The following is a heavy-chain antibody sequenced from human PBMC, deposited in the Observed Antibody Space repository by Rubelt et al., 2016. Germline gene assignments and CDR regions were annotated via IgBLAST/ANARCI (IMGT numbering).Heavy chain of an antibody. V-gene: IGHV3-43*02. CDR1: RFVFDAYA. J-gene: IGHJ6*02. D-gene: IGHD2-15*01. Sequence: EVQLVESGGGVVQPGGSLRLSCAASRFVFDAYAMHWVRQPPGKGLEWVSLISGDGGRTYYADSVKGRFTISRDNSKNSLYLQLNSLKSEDTALYYCAKEYCSGGSCYSYGMDVWGQGTTVTVSS. CDR3: AKEYCSGGSCYSYGMDV. CDR2: ISGDGGRT.